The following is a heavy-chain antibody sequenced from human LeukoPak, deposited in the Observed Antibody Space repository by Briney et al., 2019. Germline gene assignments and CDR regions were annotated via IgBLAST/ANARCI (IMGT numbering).Heavy chain of an antibody. J-gene: IGHJ4*02. Sequence: GESLKISCKGFGYSFTSYWIGWVRQMPGKGLEWMGIIYPGDSDTRYSPSFQGQVTISADKSISTAYLQWSGLKASDTAIYYCARQNRNYFDYWGQGTLVTVSS. V-gene: IGHV5-51*01. D-gene: IGHD1/OR15-1a*01. CDR2: IYPGDSDT. CDR1: GYSFTSYW. CDR3: ARQNRNYFDY.